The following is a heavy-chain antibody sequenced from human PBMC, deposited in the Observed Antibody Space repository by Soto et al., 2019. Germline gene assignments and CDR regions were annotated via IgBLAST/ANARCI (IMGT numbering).Heavy chain of an antibody. J-gene: IGHJ6*02. CDR1: GGSVSSGSYY. CDR3: ARESPPDSSGYYSWDYGMDV. CDR2: IYYSGST. D-gene: IGHD3-22*01. V-gene: IGHV4-61*01. Sequence: SETLSLTCTVSGGSVSSGSYYWSWIRQPPGKGLEWIGYIYYSGSTNYNPSLKSRVTISVDTSKNQFSLKLSSVTAADTAVYYCARESPPDSSGYYSWDYGMDVWGQGTTATVSS.